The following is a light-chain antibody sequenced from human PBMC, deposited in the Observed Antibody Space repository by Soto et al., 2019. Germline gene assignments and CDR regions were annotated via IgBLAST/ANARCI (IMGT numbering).Light chain of an antibody. J-gene: IGKJ1*01. Sequence: DIQMTQSPSTLSASVGDTVTITCRASQSVAGWLAWYQQKPGKAPTLLIYDASALPRGVPSRFSGSGSGTEFTLTISSLQPDDFATYYCQQYETFSGTFGPGTKVDIK. CDR2: DAS. CDR3: QQYETFSGT. CDR1: QSVAGW. V-gene: IGKV1-5*01.